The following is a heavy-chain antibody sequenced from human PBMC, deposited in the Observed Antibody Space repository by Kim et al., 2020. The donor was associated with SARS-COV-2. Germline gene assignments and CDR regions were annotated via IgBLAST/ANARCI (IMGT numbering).Heavy chain of an antibody. D-gene: IGHD3-10*01. V-gene: IGHV3-23*01. CDR3: EKARDPLLWFGEPNADGMDV. J-gene: IGHJ6*02. Sequence: RFTISRDNSKNTLYLQMNSLRAEDTAVYYCEKARDPLLWFGEPNADGMDVWGQGTTVTVSS.